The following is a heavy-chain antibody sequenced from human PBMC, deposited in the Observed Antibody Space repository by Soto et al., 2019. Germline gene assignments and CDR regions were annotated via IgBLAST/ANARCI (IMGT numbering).Heavy chain of an antibody. J-gene: IGHJ3*02. CDR1: GHSFITNW. V-gene: IGHV5-51*01. CDR2: IYLDDSDT. D-gene: IGHD2-15*01. Sequence: GESLKISCQGSGHSFITNWIGWVRQMPGKSLEWMGIIYLDDSDTRYSPSFQGQVTISADKSIDTAYLQWSTLRASDTAMYYCATLVGGYVGGFGPFDIWGQGTMVTVSS. CDR3: ATLVGGYVGGFGPFDI.